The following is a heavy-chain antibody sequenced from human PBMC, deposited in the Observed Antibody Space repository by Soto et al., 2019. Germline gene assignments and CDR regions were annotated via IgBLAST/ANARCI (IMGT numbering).Heavy chain of an antibody. V-gene: IGHV4-31*03. J-gene: IGHJ5*02. CDR1: GGSISSGGYY. Sequence: SETQSLTCTVSGGSISSGGYYWSWIRQHPGKGLEWIGYIYYSGSTYYNPSLKSRVTISVDTSKYQFSLKLSSVTAADTAVYYCAGAQEGYNWFDPWGRGTLVRVSS. CDR3: AGAQEGYNWFDP. CDR2: IYYSGST.